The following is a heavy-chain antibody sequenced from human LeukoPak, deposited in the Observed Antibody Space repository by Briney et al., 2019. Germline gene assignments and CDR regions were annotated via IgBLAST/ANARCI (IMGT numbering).Heavy chain of an antibody. D-gene: IGHD5-24*01. CDR3: AKDLYSATISPFDF. Sequence: GGSLRLSCAASGFIFSNYGMNWVRQAPGKGLEWVAIISYEGRSEYYADSVKGRFTISRDNSENTLYLQMNSLRVEDTAMYYCAKDLYSATISPFDFWGQGALVTVSS. J-gene: IGHJ4*02. CDR1: GFIFSNYG. CDR2: ISYEGRSE. V-gene: IGHV3-30*18.